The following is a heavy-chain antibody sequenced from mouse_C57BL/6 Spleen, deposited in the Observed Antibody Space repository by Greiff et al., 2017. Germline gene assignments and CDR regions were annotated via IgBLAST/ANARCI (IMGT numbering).Heavy chain of an antibody. D-gene: IGHD1-1*01. CDR3: AREDGSSYNYFDY. J-gene: IGHJ2*01. CDR1: GFTFSDYY. Sequence: EVKLMESEGGLVQPGSSMKLSCTASGFTFSDYYMAWVRQVPEKGLEWVANINYDGSSTYYLDSLKSRFIISRDNAKNILYLQMSSLKSEDTATYYCAREDGSSYNYFDYWGQGTTLTVSS. V-gene: IGHV5-16*01. CDR2: INYDGSST.